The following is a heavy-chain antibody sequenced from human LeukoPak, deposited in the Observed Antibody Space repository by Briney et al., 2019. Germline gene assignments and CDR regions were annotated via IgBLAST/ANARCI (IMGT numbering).Heavy chain of an antibody. CDR2: TYYRSKWYS. CDR3: ARTTGPVDH. Sequence: SQTLSLACAISGDSVSSKDAALNWIRQSPSRGLEWLGRTYYRSKWYSEYAPSVKSRLIIKADTSKNQISLQLNSVTPEDTAVYYCARTTGPVDHWGQGTLVTVSS. CDR1: GDSVSSKDAA. V-gene: IGHV6-1*01. D-gene: IGHD1-1*01. J-gene: IGHJ4*02.